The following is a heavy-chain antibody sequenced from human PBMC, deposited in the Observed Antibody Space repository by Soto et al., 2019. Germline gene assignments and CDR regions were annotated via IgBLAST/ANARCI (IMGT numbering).Heavy chain of an antibody. J-gene: IGHJ5*02. CDR3: ARARWRYCSSTSCSNWFDP. CDR2: IYHSGST. CDR1: GGSISSSNW. Sequence: SETLSLTCAVSGGSISSSNWWSWVRQPPGKGLEWIGEIYHSGSTNYNPSLKSRVTISVDTSKNQFSLKPSSVTAADTAVYYCARARWRYCSSTSCSNWFDPWGQGTLVTVSS. D-gene: IGHD2-2*01. V-gene: IGHV4-4*02.